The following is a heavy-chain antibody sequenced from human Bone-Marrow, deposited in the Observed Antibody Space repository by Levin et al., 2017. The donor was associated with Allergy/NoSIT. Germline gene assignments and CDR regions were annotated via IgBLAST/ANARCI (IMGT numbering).Heavy chain of an antibody. D-gene: IGHD2-15*01. CDR2: ISSDGSNK. CDR3: ARNQKGYCSGGSCSNGLDI. J-gene: IGHJ3*02. CDR1: GFTFSSYG. Sequence: LSLTCAASGFTFSSYGMHWVRQAPGKGLGWVAVISSDGSNKYYADSVKGRFTVSRDNSKNTLYLQMNSLRPEDTAVFYCARNQKGYCSGGSCSNGLDIWGQGTMVTVSS. V-gene: IGHV3-30*03.